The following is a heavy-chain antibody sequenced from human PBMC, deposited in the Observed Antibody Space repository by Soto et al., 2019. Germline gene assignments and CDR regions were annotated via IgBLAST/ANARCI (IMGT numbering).Heavy chain of an antibody. CDR2: ISGSGGST. V-gene: IGHV3-23*01. Sequence: GGSLRLSCAASGFTFSSYAMSWVRQAPGKGLEWVSAISGSGGSTYYADSVKGRFTISRDNSKNTMYLQMNSLRAEDTAVDYCAKIENDIVVVVAATGSAFDIWGQGTMVTVSS. CDR3: AKIENDIVVVVAATGSAFDI. J-gene: IGHJ3*02. D-gene: IGHD2-15*01. CDR1: GFTFSSYA.